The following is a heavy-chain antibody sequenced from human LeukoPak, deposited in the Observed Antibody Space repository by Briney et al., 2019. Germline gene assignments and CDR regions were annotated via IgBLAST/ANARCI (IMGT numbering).Heavy chain of an antibody. Sequence: PGGSLRLSCAASGFTFSSYGMHWVRQAPGKGLEWVAVISYDGSNKYYADSVKGRFTISRDNYKNTLYLQMDSLRAEATAVYYCAKGDYYDSSGYRPFDPWGQGTLVTVSS. D-gene: IGHD3-22*01. J-gene: IGHJ5*02. CDR2: ISYDGSNK. CDR1: GFTFSSYG. CDR3: AKGDYYDSSGYRPFDP. V-gene: IGHV3-30*18.